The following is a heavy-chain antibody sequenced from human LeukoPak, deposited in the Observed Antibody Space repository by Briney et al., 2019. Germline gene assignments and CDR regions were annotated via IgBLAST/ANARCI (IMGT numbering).Heavy chain of an antibody. Sequence: SETLSLTCTVSGGSLSSYYWSWIRQPAGKGLDWIGRIYTSGSTNYNPSLKSRVTMSVDTSKNQFSLKLSSVTAADTAVYYCAREGGANRPLDYWGQGTLVTVSS. V-gene: IGHV4-4*07. D-gene: IGHD4/OR15-4a*01. J-gene: IGHJ4*02. CDR2: IYTSGST. CDR1: GGSLSSYY. CDR3: AREGGANRPLDY.